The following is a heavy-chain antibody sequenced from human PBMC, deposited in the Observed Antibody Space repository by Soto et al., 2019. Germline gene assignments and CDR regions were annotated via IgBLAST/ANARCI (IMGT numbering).Heavy chain of an antibody. Sequence: GSLRLSCAASGFTFSDHHMDWVRKAPGKGLEWVGRARNKANSYTTAYAASVKGRFTISRDDSKNSLSLQMNSLKTADTAVYFCARLMGTCFDLWGQGTLVTVSS. CDR3: ARLMGTCFDL. V-gene: IGHV3-72*01. CDR2: ARNKANSYTT. D-gene: IGHD2-8*01. J-gene: IGHJ4*02. CDR1: GFTFSDHH.